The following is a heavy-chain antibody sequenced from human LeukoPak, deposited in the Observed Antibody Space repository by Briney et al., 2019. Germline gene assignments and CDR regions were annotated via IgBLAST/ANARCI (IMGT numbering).Heavy chain of an antibody. D-gene: IGHD5-18*01. Sequence: GGSLRLSCAASGFTFSNYEMNWVRQAPGKGLEWVSFISSGGSTIYYVDSVKGRFTISRDNAKNSLYLQMNSLSAENTAVYYCASGYSYGSDYWGQGTLVTVSS. CDR1: GFTFSNYE. CDR3: ASGYSYGSDY. J-gene: IGHJ4*02. V-gene: IGHV3-48*03. CDR2: ISSGGSTI.